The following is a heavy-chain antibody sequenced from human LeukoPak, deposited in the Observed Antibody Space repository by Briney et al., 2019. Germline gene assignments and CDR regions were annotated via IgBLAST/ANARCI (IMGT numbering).Heavy chain of an antibody. CDR3: ARDRGSSWYVDY. J-gene: IGHJ4*02. CDR2: ISSSSSYI. D-gene: IGHD6-13*01. CDR1: GFTFSSYS. Sequence: GGSLRLSCAASGFTFSSYSMNWVRQAPGKGLEWVSSISSSSSYIYYADSVKGRFTISRDNAKNSLYPQMNSLRAEDTAVYYCARDRGSSWYVDYWGQGTLVTVSS. V-gene: IGHV3-21*01.